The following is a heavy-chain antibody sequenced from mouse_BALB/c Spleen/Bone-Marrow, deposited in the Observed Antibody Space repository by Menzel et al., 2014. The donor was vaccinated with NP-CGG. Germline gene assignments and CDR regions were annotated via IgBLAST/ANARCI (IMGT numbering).Heavy chain of an antibody. Sequence: VQLQHSGAELARPGASVKLSCKASGYTFTDYYINWVKQRTGQGLEWIGEIYPGSGNTYYNEKFKGKATLTADKSSSTAYMQLSSLTSEDSAVYFCARSRGYAWFAYWGQGTLVTVSA. CDR3: ARSRGYAWFAY. D-gene: IGHD2-2*01. CDR2: IYPGSGNT. V-gene: IGHV1-76*01. J-gene: IGHJ3*01. CDR1: GYTFTDYY.